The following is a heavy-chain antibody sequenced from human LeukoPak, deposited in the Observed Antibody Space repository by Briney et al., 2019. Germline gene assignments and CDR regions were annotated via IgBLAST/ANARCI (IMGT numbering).Heavy chain of an antibody. D-gene: IGHD6-13*01. CDR2: ISWNSFSI. V-gene: IGHV3-9*01. J-gene: IGHJ6*03. CDR1: GFTFDDYA. Sequence: PGGSLRLSCAASGFTFDDYAMHWVRQAPGKGLEWVSGISWNSFSIGYADSVKGRFTISRDNAKNSLYLQMNSLRAEDTAVYYCARGNGLVSWYYYYYMDVWGKGTTVTISS. CDR3: ARGNGLVSWYYYYYMDV.